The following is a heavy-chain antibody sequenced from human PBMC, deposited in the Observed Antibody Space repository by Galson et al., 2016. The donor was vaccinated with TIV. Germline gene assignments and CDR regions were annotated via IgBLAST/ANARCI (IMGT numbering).Heavy chain of an antibody. CDR1: GDSISRGVYY. D-gene: IGHD2-15*01. V-gene: IGHV4-31*03. Sequence: TLSLTCTVSGDSISRGVYYWSWIRQHPGQGLEWIGYSYYRGNTYYNPSLKSRVNISIDTSKNQFSLTLTSVTAADTAVYYCARDQDSGAYFDYWGQGTLVTVSS. CDR3: ARDQDSGAYFDY. CDR2: SYYRGNT. J-gene: IGHJ4*02.